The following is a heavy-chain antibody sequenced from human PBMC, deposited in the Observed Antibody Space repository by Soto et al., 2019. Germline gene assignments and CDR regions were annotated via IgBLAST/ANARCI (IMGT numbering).Heavy chain of an antibody. V-gene: IGHV3-30-3*01. D-gene: IGHD1-26*01. CDR2: ISYDGSNK. Sequence: QVQLVESRGGVVQPGRSLRLSCAASGFTFSSYAMHWVRQAPGKGLEWVAVISYDGSNKYYADSVKGRFTISRDNSKNTLYLQMNSLRAEDTAVYYCARAASGIVGATTLDYWGQGTLVTVSS. CDR1: GFTFSSYA. J-gene: IGHJ4*02. CDR3: ARAASGIVGATTLDY.